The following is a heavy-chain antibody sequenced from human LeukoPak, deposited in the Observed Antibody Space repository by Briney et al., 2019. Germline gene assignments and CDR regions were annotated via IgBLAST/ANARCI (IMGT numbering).Heavy chain of an antibody. D-gene: IGHD5-12*01. CDR2: INHSGST. V-gene: IGHV4-34*01. CDR1: GGSFSGYY. CDR3: ARGRGGYVIDY. Sequence: SETLSLTCAVYGGSFSGYYWSWIRQPPGRGLEWIGEINHSGSTNYNPSLKSRVTISADTSKNQFSLKLSSVTAAATAVYYCARGRGGYVIDYWGQGTLVTVSS. J-gene: IGHJ4*02.